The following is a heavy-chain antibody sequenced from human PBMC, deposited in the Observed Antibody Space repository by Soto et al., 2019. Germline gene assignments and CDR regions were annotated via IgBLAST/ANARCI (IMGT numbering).Heavy chain of an antibody. CDR1: GFNIPDYG. D-gene: IGHD4-17*01. CDR3: TRWNGFGDS. CDR2: FTGGHGKT. J-gene: IGHJ4*02. Sequence: EVQLLESGGGSVQPGGSLKLSCGVSGFNIPDYGVTWVRQPPGKGLEWVSGFTGGHGKTFYADSVRGRFTLSREDSRNMVYLQMDSLRVEDTAVYYCTRWNGFGDSRGQGTLVTVAS. V-gene: IGHV3-23*01.